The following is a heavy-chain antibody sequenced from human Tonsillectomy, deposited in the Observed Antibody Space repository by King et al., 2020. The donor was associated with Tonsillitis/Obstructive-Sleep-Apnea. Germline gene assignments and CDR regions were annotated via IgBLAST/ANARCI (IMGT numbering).Heavy chain of an antibody. J-gene: IGHJ1*01. D-gene: IGHD3-22*01. CDR1: GYTFTSYD. CDR3: ARDYYDSSGYYPGYFQH. Sequence: QLVQSGAEVKKPGASVKVSCKASGYTFTSYDITWVRQAPGQGLEWMGWSRPNNGDTNYAQKLQGRVTMTSDTSTNTAYMELRSLRSDDTAVYYCARDYYDSSGYYPGYFQHWGQGTLVTVSS. CDR2: SRPNNGDT. V-gene: IGHV1-18*01.